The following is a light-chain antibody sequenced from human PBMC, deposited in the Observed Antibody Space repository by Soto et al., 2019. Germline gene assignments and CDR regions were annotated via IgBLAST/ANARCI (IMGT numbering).Light chain of an antibody. J-gene: IGLJ2*01. CDR1: SSDVGAYNY. CDR3: SSYAGSNNVV. CDR2: EVS. Sequence: QSALTQPPSASGSPGQSVTISCTGTSSDVGAYNYVSWYQQHPGKAPKLMIYEVSQRPSGVPDRFSGSKSGYTASLTVSGLQAEDEADYYCSSYAGSNNVVFGGGTKVTVL. V-gene: IGLV2-8*01.